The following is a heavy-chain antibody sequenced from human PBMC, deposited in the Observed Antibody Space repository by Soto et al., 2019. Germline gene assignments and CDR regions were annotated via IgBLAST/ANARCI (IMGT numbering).Heavy chain of an antibody. CDR3: ARHGGSDSTYRHLDY. D-gene: IGHD3-16*01. CDR2: IKEDGSER. J-gene: IGHJ4*02. V-gene: IGHV3-7*01. Sequence: GGSLRLSCAASGFTFSSSCMSWVRQAPGKGLEWVASIKEDGSERHYVDSVKGRFSISRDNAKNSLYLQMNSLRAEDTAVYYCARHGGSDSTYRHLDYWGQGTLVTVSS. CDR1: GFTFSSSC.